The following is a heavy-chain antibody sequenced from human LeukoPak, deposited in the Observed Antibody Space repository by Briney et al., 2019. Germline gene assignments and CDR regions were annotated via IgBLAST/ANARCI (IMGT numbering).Heavy chain of an antibody. D-gene: IGHD3-10*01. J-gene: IGHJ3*02. CDR3: AKCQRITLIRGAETDAFDI. CDR2: ISGSGDST. Sequence: GGSLRLSCAASGFTFNTYGMSWVRQAPGKGLEWVSGISGSGDSTYYADSVKGRFTISRDNSKNTLYLQMNSLRAGDTAVCYCAKCQRITLIRGAETDAFDIWGQGTMVTVSS. V-gene: IGHV3-23*01. CDR1: GFTFNTYG.